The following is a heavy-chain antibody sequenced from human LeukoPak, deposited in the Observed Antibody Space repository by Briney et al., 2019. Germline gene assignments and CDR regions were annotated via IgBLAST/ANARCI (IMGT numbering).Heavy chain of an antibody. CDR2: IYNSGST. V-gene: IGHV4-59*12. J-gene: IGHJ5*02. D-gene: IGHD3-22*01. CDR3: ARDMGPYYYDSSGLS. Sequence: SETLSLTCTVSGGSISSYYWSWIRQHPGKGLEWIGSIYNSGSTNYNPSLKSRVKISADTSKNQFSLKLSSVTVADTAVYYCARDMGPYYYDSSGLSWGQGTLVTVSS. CDR1: GGSISSYY.